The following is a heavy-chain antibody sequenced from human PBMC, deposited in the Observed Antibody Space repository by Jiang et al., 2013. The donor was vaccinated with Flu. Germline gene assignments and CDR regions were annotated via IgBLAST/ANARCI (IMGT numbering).Heavy chain of an antibody. CDR3: ASRRDGNTWGTFDD. V-gene: IGHV1-69*09. CDR2: IIPFLGIT. D-gene: IGHD5-24*01. CDR1: GGTFSSYA. J-gene: IGHJ4*02. Sequence: QLVESGAEVKKPGSSVKVSCKASGGTFSSYAISWVRQAPGQGLVWMGRIIPFLGITNYAQRFQGRVTITADRSTSTAFMELSSLRYEDTAVYYCASRRDGNTWGTFDDWGQGTLVTVS.